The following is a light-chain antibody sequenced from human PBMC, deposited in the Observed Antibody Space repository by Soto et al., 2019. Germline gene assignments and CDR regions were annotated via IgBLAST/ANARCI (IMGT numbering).Light chain of an antibody. CDR1: SSDIGTYNP. CDR3: CSYAGSGTDNYV. V-gene: IGLV2-23*01. Sequence: QSVLTQPASVSGSPGQSITISCTGTSSDIGTYNPVSWYQHYPGKAPKLMIYEGIKRPSGVSNRFSGSKSGNTAFLTISGLQAEDEADYYCCSYAGSGTDNYVFGSGTKLTVL. CDR2: EGI. J-gene: IGLJ1*01.